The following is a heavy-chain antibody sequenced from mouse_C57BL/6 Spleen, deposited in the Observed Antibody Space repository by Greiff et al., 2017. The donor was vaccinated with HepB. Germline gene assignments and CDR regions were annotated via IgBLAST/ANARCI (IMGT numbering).Heavy chain of an antibody. V-gene: IGHV5-9*01. D-gene: IGHD3-2*02. CDR2: ISGGGGNT. CDR3: ARETAQGDYAMDY. J-gene: IGHJ4*01. CDR1: GFTFSSYT. Sequence: EVKLMESGGGLVKPGGSLKLSCAASGFTFSSYTMSWVRQTPEKRLEWVATISGGGGNTYYPDSVKGRFTISRDNAKNTLYLQMSSLRSEDTALYYCARETAQGDYAMDYWGQRTSVTVSS.